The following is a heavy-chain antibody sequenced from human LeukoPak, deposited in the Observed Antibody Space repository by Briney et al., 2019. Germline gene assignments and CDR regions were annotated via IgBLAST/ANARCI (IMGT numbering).Heavy chain of an antibody. D-gene: IGHD6-6*01. CDR1: GYAFTSYD. Sequence: ASVKVSCKASGYAFTSYDINWVRQATGQGLEWMGYMNPNSGNGGYAQKLQGRVTMTTDTSTSTAYMELRSLRSDDTAVYYCARVPYSSSSFHYYYYMDVWGKGTTVTVSS. J-gene: IGHJ6*03. CDR3: ARVPYSSSSFHYYYYMDV. CDR2: MNPNSGNG. V-gene: IGHV1-8*02.